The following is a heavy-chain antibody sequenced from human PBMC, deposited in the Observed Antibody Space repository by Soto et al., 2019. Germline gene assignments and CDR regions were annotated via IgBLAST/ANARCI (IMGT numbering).Heavy chain of an antibody. J-gene: IGHJ4*02. V-gene: IGHV1-18*01. CDR3: ARDRYSSGWFQPFDY. D-gene: IGHD6-19*01. CDR2: ISAYNGNT. Sequence: GASVKVSCKASGYTFTSYGISWVRQAPGQGLEWMGWISAYNGNTNYAQKLQGRVTMTTDTSTSTAYMELRSLRFDDTAVYYRARDRYSSGWFQPFDYWGQGTLVTVSS. CDR1: GYTFTSYG.